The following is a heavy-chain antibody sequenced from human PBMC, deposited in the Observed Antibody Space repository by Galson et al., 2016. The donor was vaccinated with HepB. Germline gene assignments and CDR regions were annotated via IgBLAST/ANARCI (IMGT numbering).Heavy chain of an antibody. CDR2: ITGSGVSS. Sequence: SLRLSCAASGFTFRDSTMPWVRQAPGKGLEWVSTITGSGVSSYYADSVKGRFTISGDNSKNNVYLQMNSLRADDTAVYYCAKDGGTWGYYYGDWNLDLWGRGTLVTVSS. CDR1: GFTFRDST. CDR3: AKDGGTWGYYYGDWNLDL. D-gene: IGHD3-22*01. J-gene: IGHJ2*01. V-gene: IGHV3-23*01.